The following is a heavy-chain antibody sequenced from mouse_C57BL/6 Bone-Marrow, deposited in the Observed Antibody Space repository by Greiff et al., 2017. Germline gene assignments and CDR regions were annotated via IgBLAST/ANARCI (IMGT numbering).Heavy chain of an antibody. CDR1: GYTFTDYY. CDR3: ARYGYYWYFDV. D-gene: IGHD2-2*01. J-gene: IGHJ1*03. CDR2: IYPGSGNT. Sequence: VQLQQSGAELVRPGASVKLSCKASGYTFTDYYINWVKQRPGQGLEWIARIYPGSGNTYYDEKFKGKATLTAEKSSSTAYMQLSSLTSEDSAVYFCARYGYYWYFDVWGTGTTVTVSS. V-gene: IGHV1-76*01.